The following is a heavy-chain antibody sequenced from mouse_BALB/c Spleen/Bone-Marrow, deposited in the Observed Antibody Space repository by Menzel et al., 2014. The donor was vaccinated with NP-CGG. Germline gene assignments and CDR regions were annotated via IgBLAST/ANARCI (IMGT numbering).Heavy chain of an antibody. CDR2: INPSTGYT. J-gene: IGHJ2*01. CDR1: GYTFTSYW. V-gene: IGHV1-7*01. D-gene: IGHD2-1*01. Sequence: VQLQQSGAELAKPGASVKMSCKAPGYTFTSYWMHWVKQRPGQGLEWIGYINPSTGYTEYNQKFKDKATLTADKSSSTAYMQLSSLTSEDSAVYYCARYGNYGDYFDYWGQGTTLTVSS. CDR3: ARYGNYGDYFDY.